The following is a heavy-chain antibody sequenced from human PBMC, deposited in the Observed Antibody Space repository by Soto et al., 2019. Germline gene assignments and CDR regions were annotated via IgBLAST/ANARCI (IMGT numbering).Heavy chain of an antibody. Sequence: QVQLVESGGGVVQPGRSLRLSCAASGFTFSSYGMHWVRQAPGKGLEWVAVISYDGSNKYYADSVKGRFTISRDNSKNTLYLQMNSLRAEDTAVYYCATALVGSSWYAIGWFDPWGQGTLVTVSS. CDR3: ATALVGSSWYAIGWFDP. V-gene: IGHV3-30*03. J-gene: IGHJ5*02. D-gene: IGHD6-13*01. CDR1: GFTFSSYG. CDR2: ISYDGSNK.